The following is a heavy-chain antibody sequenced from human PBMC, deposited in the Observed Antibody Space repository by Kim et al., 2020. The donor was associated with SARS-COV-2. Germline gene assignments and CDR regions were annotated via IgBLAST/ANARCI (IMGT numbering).Heavy chain of an antibody. CDR3: AKGGDGYSRPLDY. D-gene: IGHD5-18*01. CDR1: GFTFSNYV. CDR2: ISGSGDDT. J-gene: IGHJ4*02. V-gene: IGHV3-23*01. Sequence: GGSLRLSCAASGFTFSNYVMSWVRQAPGKGLEWVSGISGSGDDTYYADSVKGRFTISRDSSKGTLHLQVNSLRAEDTAVYYCAKGGDGYSRPLDYWGQGTLVTVSS.